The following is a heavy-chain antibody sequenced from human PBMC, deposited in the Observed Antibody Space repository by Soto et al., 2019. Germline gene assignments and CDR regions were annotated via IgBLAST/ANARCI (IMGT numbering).Heavy chain of an antibody. CDR1: GGTFSSYA. CDR2: IIPIFGTA. CDR3: ARAGYCSGGSCYSELGYYYYGMYV. D-gene: IGHD2-15*01. V-gene: IGHV1-69*01. J-gene: IGHJ6*02. Sequence: QVQLVQSGAEVKKPGSSVKVSCKASGGTFSSYAISWVRQAPGQGLEWMGGIIPIFGTANYVQKFKGRVTITADESTSIACMELSSVRSEDTAVYYCARAGYCSGGSCYSELGYYYYGMYVWGQGTTVTAS.